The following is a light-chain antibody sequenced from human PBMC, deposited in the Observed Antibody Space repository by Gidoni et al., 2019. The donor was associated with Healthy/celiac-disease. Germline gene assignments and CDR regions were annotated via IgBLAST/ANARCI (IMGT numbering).Light chain of an antibody. Sequence: ERVMTQSPATLSVSPGERATLSCRPSQSVSSNLAWYQQKPGQAPRLLIYGASTRATGIPARFSGSGSGTEFTLTISSLQSEDFAVYYCQQYNNWPLTFGGGTKVEIK. V-gene: IGKV3-15*01. CDR2: GAS. CDR3: QQYNNWPLT. J-gene: IGKJ4*01. CDR1: QSVSSN.